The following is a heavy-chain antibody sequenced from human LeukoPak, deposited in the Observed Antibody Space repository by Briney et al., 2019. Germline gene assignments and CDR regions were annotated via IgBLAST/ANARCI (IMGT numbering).Heavy chain of an antibody. J-gene: IGHJ4*02. D-gene: IGHD3-10*01. CDR1: GYSFTDYF. CDR2: LNPNSGDT. V-gene: IGHV1-2*02. CDR3: ARMHYYGSGTYYGDY. Sequence: ASVKVSCKASGYSFTDYFVHWVRQAPGQGLEWVGLLNPNSGDTNYAERFQGRVTMIRDSSINTAYMELSRLRSDDTAVYYCARMHYYGSGTYYGDYWGQGSLVTVSS.